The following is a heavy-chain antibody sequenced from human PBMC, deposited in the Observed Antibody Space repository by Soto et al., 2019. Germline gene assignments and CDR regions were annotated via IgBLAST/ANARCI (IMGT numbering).Heavy chain of an antibody. CDR3: AKYLESDYFWWTTANDY. J-gene: IGHJ4*02. D-gene: IGHD3-16*01. V-gene: IGHV3-23*01. CDR2: ISGSGGST. Sequence: EVQLLESGGGLVQPGGSLRLSCAASGFTFSSYAMSWVRQAPGQGLEWVSAISGSGGSTYYADSEKGRFTMSRDNSKNTLYLQMNGLRAEDTAVYYCAKYLESDYFWWTTANDYWGQGTLVTVSS. CDR1: GFTFSSYA.